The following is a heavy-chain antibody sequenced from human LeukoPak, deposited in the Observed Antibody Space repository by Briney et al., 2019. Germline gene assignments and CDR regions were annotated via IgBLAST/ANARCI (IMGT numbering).Heavy chain of an antibody. Sequence: ASVKVSCKASGYTFTSYYMHWVRQAPGQGLEWMGIINPSGGSTSYAQKFQGRVTMTRGMSTSTVYMELSSLRSKDTAVYYCARNYGDYPLNWYFDLWGRGTLVTVSS. CDR1: GYTFTSYY. V-gene: IGHV1-46*01. CDR2: INPSGGST. J-gene: IGHJ2*01. D-gene: IGHD4-17*01. CDR3: ARNYGDYPLNWYFDL.